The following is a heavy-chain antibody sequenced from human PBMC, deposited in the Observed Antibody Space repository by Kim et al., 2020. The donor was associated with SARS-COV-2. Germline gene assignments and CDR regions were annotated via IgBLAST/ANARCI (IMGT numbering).Heavy chain of an antibody. CDR2: ISSSSSYT. D-gene: IGHD6-13*01. CDR1: GFTFSDYY. CDR3: ARVLKSQGSSWTGYFDL. Sequence: GGSLRLSCAASGFTFSDYYMSWIRQAPGKGLEWVSYISSSSSYTNYADSVKGRFTISRDNAKNSLYLQMNSLRAEDTAVYYCARVLKSQGSSWTGYFDLWGRGTLVTVSS. J-gene: IGHJ2*01. V-gene: IGHV3-11*06.